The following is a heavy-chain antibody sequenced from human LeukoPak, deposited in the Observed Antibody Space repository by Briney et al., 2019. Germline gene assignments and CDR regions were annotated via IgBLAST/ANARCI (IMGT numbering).Heavy chain of an antibody. V-gene: IGHV4-4*07. D-gene: IGHD1-26*01. Sequence: SETLSLTCTVSGGSISSYYWSWIRQPAGKGLEWIGRIYTSGSTNYNPSLKSRVTISVDKSKNQFSLKLSSVTAADTAVYYCARDAVGATSYYYYMDVWGKGTTVSFSS. J-gene: IGHJ6*03. CDR2: IYTSGST. CDR1: GGSISSYY. CDR3: ARDAVGATSYYYYMDV.